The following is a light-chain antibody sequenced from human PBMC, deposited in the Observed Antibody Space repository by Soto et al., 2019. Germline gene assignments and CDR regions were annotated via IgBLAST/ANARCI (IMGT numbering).Light chain of an antibody. CDR1: QSVSDK. V-gene: IGKV3-15*01. CDR2: GAS. J-gene: IGKJ2*01. Sequence: EIVMTQSPATLSVSPGERATLSCRASQSVSDKSAWYQHKPGQAPRLLIFGASTRATGIPARFSGSGSGTEFTLTISSLQSEDFAVYYCQQYKSWPYTFGQGTKLEIK. CDR3: QQYKSWPYT.